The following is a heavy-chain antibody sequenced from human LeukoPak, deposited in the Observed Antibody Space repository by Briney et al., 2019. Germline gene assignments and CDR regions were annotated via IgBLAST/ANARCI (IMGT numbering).Heavy chain of an antibody. CDR3: ARDWAVAGSYYFDY. CDR2: IYYSGST. J-gene: IGHJ4*02. CDR1: GGSISSGGYY. D-gene: IGHD6-19*01. Sequence: PSETLSLTCTVSGGSISSGGYYWSWIRQHPGKGLEWIGYIYYSGSTYYNPSLKSRVTISVDTSKNQFSLKLSSVTAADTAVYYCARDWAVAGSYYFDYWGQGTLVTVSS. V-gene: IGHV4-31*03.